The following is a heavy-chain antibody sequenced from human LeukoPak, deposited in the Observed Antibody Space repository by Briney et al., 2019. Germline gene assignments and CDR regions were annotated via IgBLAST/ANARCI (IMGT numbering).Heavy chain of an antibody. Sequence: ASVKVSCKASGYIFINYSISWVRQAPGQGLEWMGWISPYNGHTNYAPNLQDRLTMTTDTSTSTAYMELRSLRSDDTAVYYCAKTRDTVLNEYWGQGTLVTVSS. CDR2: ISPYNGHT. CDR3: AKTRDTVLNEY. CDR1: GYIFINYS. J-gene: IGHJ4*02. V-gene: IGHV1-18*01.